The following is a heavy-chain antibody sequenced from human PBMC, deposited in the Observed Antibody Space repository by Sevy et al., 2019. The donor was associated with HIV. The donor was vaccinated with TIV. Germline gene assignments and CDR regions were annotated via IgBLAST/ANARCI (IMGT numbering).Heavy chain of an antibody. Sequence: SETLSLTCTVSGGSIISGDYYWSWIRQPPGKGLEWIGYIYYSGSTYYNPSLKSRVTISVDTSKNQFSLKLSSVTAADTAVYYCARDRLVGTAELFDYWGQGTLVTVSS. CDR3: ARDRLVGTAELFDY. CDR1: GGSIISGDYY. V-gene: IGHV4-30-4*01. D-gene: IGHD1-26*01. J-gene: IGHJ4*02. CDR2: IYYSGST.